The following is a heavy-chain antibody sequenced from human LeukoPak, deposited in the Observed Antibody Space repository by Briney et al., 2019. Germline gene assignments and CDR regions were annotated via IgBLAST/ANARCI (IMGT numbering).Heavy chain of an antibody. CDR3: ARPTGRGVVVPVAVDY. CDR1: GYSFTSYW. D-gene: IGHD2-2*01. J-gene: IGHJ4*02. V-gene: IGHV5-51*01. CDR2: IYPGDSDT. Sequence: GESLKISCKGSGYSFTSYWIGWVRQMPGIGPEWMGIIYPGDSDTRYSPSSQGQVTISADKSISTAYLQWSSLKASDTAMYYCARPTGRGVVVPVAVDYWGQGTLVTVSS.